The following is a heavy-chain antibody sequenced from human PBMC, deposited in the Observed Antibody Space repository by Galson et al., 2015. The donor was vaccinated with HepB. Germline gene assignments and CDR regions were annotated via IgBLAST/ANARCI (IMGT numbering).Heavy chain of an antibody. V-gene: IGHV1-69*06. Sequence: SVKVSCKASGGTVSSYAFNWVRQAPGQGLEWMGGIIPVFGTTNYAQKLQGRVAITADKSTSTSYMDLSSLTSEDTAVYYCARSRGAIFGGVVIVYDMDVWGQGTTVTVSS. J-gene: IGHJ6*02. D-gene: IGHD3-3*01. CDR2: IIPVFGTT. CDR1: GGTVSSYA. CDR3: ARSRGAIFGGVVIVYDMDV.